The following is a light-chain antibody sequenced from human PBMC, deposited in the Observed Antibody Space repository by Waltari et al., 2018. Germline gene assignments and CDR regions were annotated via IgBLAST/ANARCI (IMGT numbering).Light chain of an antibody. J-gene: IGLJ3*02. CDR1: SGIMVYTYP. CDR3: MIWHSSTWV. Sequence: QAVLTQPASISASPGASASLTCTLRSGIMVYTYPIYWFQQKPGSPPQFILRYKSDSNKLQASGVPSRFSGSKDGSANAGILLISGLQSEDEADYYCMIWHSSTWVFGGGTKLTVL. V-gene: IGLV5-45*01. CDR2: YKSDSNK.